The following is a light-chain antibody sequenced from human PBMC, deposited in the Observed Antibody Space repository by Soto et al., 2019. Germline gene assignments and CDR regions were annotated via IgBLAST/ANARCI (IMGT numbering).Light chain of an antibody. V-gene: IGKV3-15*01. CDR2: GAS. Sequence: EIVLTQSPANLCLSPGERATVSCRASQSVSDYLAWYQQKPGQAPRLLIYGASTRATAIPARFSGSGSGTEFTLSISSLQSEDFAVYYCQQYNTWPRTFGQGTKVDI. J-gene: IGKJ1*01. CDR3: QQYNTWPRT. CDR1: QSVSDY.